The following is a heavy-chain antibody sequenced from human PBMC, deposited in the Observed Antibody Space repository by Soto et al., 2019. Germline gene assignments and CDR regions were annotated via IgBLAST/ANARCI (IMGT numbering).Heavy chain of an antibody. J-gene: IGHJ5*02. D-gene: IGHD6-13*01. Sequence: SETLSLTCTVSGGSISSYYWSWIRQPPGKGLEWIGYIYYSGSTNYNPSLKSRVTISVDTSKNQFSLKLSSVTAADTAVYYCARQAAAPEGYNWFDPWGQGTLVTVSS. V-gene: IGHV4-59*08. CDR3: ARQAAAPEGYNWFDP. CDR1: GGSISSYY. CDR2: IYYSGST.